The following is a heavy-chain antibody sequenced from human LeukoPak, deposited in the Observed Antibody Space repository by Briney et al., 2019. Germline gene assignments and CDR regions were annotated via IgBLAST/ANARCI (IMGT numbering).Heavy chain of an antibody. D-gene: IGHD3-16*02. V-gene: IGHV3-23*01. CDR1: GFTFSSYA. Sequence: GGSLRLSCAASGFTFSSYAMSWVRQAPGKGLEWVSAISGSGGSTYYADSVKGRFTISRDNSKNTLYLQMNSLRAEDTAVYYCAKSQLRLGELSCYFDYWGQGTLVTVSS. CDR2: ISGSGGST. CDR3: AKSQLRLGELSCYFDY. J-gene: IGHJ4*02.